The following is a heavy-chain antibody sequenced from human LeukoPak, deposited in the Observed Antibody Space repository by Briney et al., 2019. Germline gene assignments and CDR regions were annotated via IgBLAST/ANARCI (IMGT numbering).Heavy chain of an antibody. D-gene: IGHD2-2*01. CDR2: INPNSGGT. CDR3: ARVQRYCSSTSCYGMGY. J-gene: IGHJ4*02. Sequence: ASVKVSCKASGYTFTRYYMHWVRQAPGQGLEGMGWINPNSGGTNYAQKFQGRVTMTRDTSISTAYMELSRLRSDDTAVYYCARVQRYCSSTSCYGMGYWGQGTLVTVSS. V-gene: IGHV1-2*02. CDR1: GYTFTRYY.